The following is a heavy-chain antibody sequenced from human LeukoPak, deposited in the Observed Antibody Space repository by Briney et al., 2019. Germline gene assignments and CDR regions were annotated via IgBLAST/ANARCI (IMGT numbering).Heavy chain of an antibody. CDR3: ARDKSLRGNWFGNDY. J-gene: IGHJ4*02. CDR1: GGSISSYL. D-gene: IGHD3-10*01. V-gene: IGHV4-59*01. CDR2: ISSSGRT. Sequence: LETLSLTCTVSGGSISSYLWSWIRQSPGKGPEWIGYISSSGRTNYNPSLTSRVTISVDTSKNQFSLKLRSVTPADSAVYYCARDKSLRGNWFGNDYWGQGTLVTVSS.